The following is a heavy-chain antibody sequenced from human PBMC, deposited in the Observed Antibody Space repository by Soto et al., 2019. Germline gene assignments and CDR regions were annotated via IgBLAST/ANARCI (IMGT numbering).Heavy chain of an antibody. J-gene: IGHJ6*02. Sequence: VQLLESGGGLVQPGGSLRLSCAASGFTFSSYAMSWVRQAPGKGLEWVSAISGSGGSTYYADSVKGRFTISRDNSKNTLYLQMNSLRAEDTAVYYCAKVSSDGSGSYSLYYYYYGMDVWGQGTTVTVSS. D-gene: IGHD3-10*01. CDR3: AKVSSDGSGSYSLYYYYYGMDV. V-gene: IGHV3-23*01. CDR1: GFTFSSYA. CDR2: ISGSGGST.